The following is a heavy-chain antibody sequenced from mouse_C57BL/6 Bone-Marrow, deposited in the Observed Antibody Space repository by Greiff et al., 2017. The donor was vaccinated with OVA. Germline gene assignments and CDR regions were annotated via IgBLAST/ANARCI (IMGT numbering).Heavy chain of an antibody. J-gene: IGHJ2*01. Sequence: EVKVEESGPELVKPGASVKISCKASGYSFTGYYMNWVKQSPEKSLEWIGEINPSTGGTTYNQKFKAKATLTVDKSSSTAYMQLKSLTSEDSAVYYCARGGRTGSFDYWGQGTTLTVSS. D-gene: IGHD4-1*01. CDR3: ARGGRTGSFDY. V-gene: IGHV1-42*01. CDR2: INPSTGGT. CDR1: GYSFTGYY.